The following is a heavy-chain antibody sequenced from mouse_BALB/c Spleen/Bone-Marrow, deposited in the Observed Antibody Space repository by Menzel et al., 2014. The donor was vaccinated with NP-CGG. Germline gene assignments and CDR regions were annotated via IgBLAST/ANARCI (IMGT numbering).Heavy chain of an antibody. CDR3: ARHFITTATGAMDY. CDR2: ISSGGSYT. D-gene: IGHD1-2*01. J-gene: IGHJ4*01. V-gene: IGHV5-9-3*01. CDR1: GFTFSSYA. Sequence: EVMLVESGGGLVKPGGSLKLSCAASGFTFSSYAMSWVRQTPEKRLEWVATISSGGSYTYYPDSVKGRFTISRDNAKNPLYLQMSSLRSEDTAMYYCARHFITTATGAMDYWGQGTSVTVSS.